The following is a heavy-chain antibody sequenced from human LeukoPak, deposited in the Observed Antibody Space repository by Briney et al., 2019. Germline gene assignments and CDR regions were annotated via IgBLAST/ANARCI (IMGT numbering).Heavy chain of an antibody. D-gene: IGHD2-15*01. Sequence: GESLQISSQGSGYSFTSYWIGWVRPMPGKGLEWMGIIYPGDSDTRYSPSFQGQVTISADKSISTAYLQWSSLKASDTAMYYCARHGPVADALDSCGQGRMVTVSS. CDR2: IYPGDSDT. CDR3: ARHGPVADALDS. CDR1: GYSFTSYW. V-gene: IGHV5-51*01. J-gene: IGHJ3*02.